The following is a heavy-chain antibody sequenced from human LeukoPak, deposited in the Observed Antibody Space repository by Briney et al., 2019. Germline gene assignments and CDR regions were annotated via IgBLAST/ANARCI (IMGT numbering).Heavy chain of an antibody. J-gene: IGHJ6*03. CDR2: NNTGNGNT. CDR3: ARGAERQPYNYYYMDV. Sequence: ASVKVSCKASGYTFTSYGISWVRQAPGQRLEWMGLNNTGNGNTKYSQAFQGRVTFSRDTSARTAYMDLRSLRSEDMAVYYCARGAERQPYNYYYMDVWGRGTTVTVYS. CDR1: GYTFTSYG. V-gene: IGHV1-18*03. D-gene: IGHD1-26*01.